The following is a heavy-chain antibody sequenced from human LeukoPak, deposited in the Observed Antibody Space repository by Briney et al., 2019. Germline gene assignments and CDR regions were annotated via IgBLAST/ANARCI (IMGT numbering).Heavy chain of an antibody. CDR2: ISSSSSYI. CDR3: ASAVSDPGYFDY. V-gene: IGHV3-21*01. Sequence: GGSLRLSCAASGFTFSSYSMNWVRQAPGKGLEWVSSISSSSSYIYYADSVKGRFTISRDNAKNSLYLQMNSLRAEDTAVYYCASAVSDPGYFDYWGQGTLVTVSS. D-gene: IGHD5/OR15-5a*01. J-gene: IGHJ4*02. CDR1: GFTFSSYS.